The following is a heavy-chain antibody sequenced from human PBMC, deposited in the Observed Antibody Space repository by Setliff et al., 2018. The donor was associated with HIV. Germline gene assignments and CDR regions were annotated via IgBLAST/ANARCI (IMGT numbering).Heavy chain of an antibody. Sequence: SETLSLTCNVSGDSISSYYWSWIRQPPGKGLEWIGYIYYSGSSIYNPSLKSRVTISVDTSKKQFSLKLSSVTAADTAVYYCARGVTHPPPFGAFDIWGLGTLVTVSS. J-gene: IGHJ3*02. D-gene: IGHD5-18*01. CDR2: IYYSGSS. CDR3: ARGVTHPPPFGAFDI. CDR1: GDSISSYY. V-gene: IGHV4-59*08.